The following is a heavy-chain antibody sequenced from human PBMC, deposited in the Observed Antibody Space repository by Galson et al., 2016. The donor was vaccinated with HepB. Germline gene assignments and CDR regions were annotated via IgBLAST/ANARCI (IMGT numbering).Heavy chain of an antibody. D-gene: IGHD2-15*01. J-gene: IGHJ5*02. Sequence: SLRLSCASSGFTFRYYAMTWVRRAPGKGLEWVSDISGAGGTTHYADSVKGRFTISRDNSRDTLYLQLDRLRAADQAVYYCSKERGWYGGPNYGSWGQGTLVTVSS. CDR2: ISGAGGTT. CDR1: GFTFRYYA. CDR3: SKERGWYGGPNYGS. V-gene: IGHV3-23*01.